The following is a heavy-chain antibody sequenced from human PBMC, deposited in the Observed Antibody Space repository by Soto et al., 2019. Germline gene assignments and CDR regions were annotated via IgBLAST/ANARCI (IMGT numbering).Heavy chain of an antibody. Sequence: QVQLVQSGAEVKKPGASVRVSCKASGYTFNNYGIHWVRQAPGQRLEWMGWINTGNDNTTYSHKFQAGVTIARDTSATTVYMELSSLTSDDTAIYYCAGDSGWYFALWGRGSLVTVSS. CDR3: AGDSGWYFAL. D-gene: IGHD3-10*01. CDR1: GYTFNNYG. V-gene: IGHV1-3*04. CDR2: INTGNDNT. J-gene: IGHJ2*01.